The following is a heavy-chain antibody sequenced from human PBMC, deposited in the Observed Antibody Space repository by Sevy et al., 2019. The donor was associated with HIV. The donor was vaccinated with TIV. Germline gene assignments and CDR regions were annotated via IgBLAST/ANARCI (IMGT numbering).Heavy chain of an antibody. D-gene: IGHD2-15*01. V-gene: IGHV1-18*01. Sequence: ASVKVSCKASGYTFTSYGISWVRQAPGQGLEWMGWISAYNGNTNYAQKLQGRVTMTTDTSTSTAYMELRGLRSDDTAVYYCARDRKGYCSGGSCSEYFQHWGQGTLVTVSS. CDR3: ARDRKGYCSGGSCSEYFQH. J-gene: IGHJ1*01. CDR1: GYTFTSYG. CDR2: ISAYNGNT.